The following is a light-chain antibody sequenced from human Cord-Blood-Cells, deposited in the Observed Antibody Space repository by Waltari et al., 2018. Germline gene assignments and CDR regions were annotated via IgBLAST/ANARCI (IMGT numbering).Light chain of an antibody. CDR3: QVWDSSSDHVV. CDR1: NIGSKR. V-gene: IGLV3-21*04. CDR2: YDS. Sequence: SYVLTQPPSVSVAPGKTARITCGGNNIGSKRVHWYQQKPGQAPVLVIYYDSDRPSWIPERFSGSNSGNTATLTISRVEAGDEADYYCQVWDSSSDHVVFGGGTKLTVL. J-gene: IGLJ2*01.